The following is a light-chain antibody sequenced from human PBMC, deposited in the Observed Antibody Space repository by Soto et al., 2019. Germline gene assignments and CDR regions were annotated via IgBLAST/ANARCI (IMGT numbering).Light chain of an antibody. CDR2: EVS. J-gene: IGLJ2*01. CDR3: SSYTGSSTLV. CDR1: SSDVGGYNY. V-gene: IGLV2-14*01. Sequence: QSVLTQPASVSGSPGQSITISCTGTSSDVGGYNYVSWYQHHPGKAPKLMIYEVSNRPSGVSNRFSGSKSANTASLTISGLQAEDEAYYYCSSYTGSSTLVFGGGTQLTVL.